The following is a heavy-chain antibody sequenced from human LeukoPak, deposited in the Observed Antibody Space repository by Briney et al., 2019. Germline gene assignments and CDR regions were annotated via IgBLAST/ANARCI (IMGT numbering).Heavy chain of an antibody. J-gene: IGHJ4*02. Sequence: GGSLRLSCAASGFTFSNYWMHWVRQVPGKGLVWVSRINDDGSATFYADSVKGRFTISRDNAKNTLFLQMSSLRAEDTAVYFCAREILAPGKTHDYWGQGTLVTVSS. CDR3: AREILAPGKTHDY. V-gene: IGHV3-74*01. CDR1: GFTFSNYW. CDR2: INDDGSAT.